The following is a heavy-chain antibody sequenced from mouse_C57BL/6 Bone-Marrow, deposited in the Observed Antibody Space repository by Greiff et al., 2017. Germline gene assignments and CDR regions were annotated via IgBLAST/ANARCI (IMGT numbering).Heavy chain of an antibody. D-gene: IGHD2-4*01. J-gene: IGHJ2*01. CDR1: GYTFTSYW. CDR2: IYPGSGST. CDR3: ARRLIYYDSYYFDY. V-gene: IGHV1-55*01. Sequence: VQLQQPGAELVKPGASVKMSCKASGYTFTSYWITWVKQRPGQGLEWIGDIYPGSGSTNYNEKFKSKATLTVDTSSSTAYMQLSSLTSEDSAVYYCARRLIYYDSYYFDYGGQGTTLTVSS.